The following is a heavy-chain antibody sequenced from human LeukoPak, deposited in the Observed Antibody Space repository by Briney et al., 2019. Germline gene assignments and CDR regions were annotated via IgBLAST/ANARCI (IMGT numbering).Heavy chain of an antibody. D-gene: IGHD5-12*01. CDR2: INTNTGNP. Sequence: ASVKVSCKASGYTFTSYAMNWVRQAPGQRLEWMGWINTNTGNPTYAQGFTGRFVFSLDTSVSTAYLQISSLKAEDTAVYYCARADVRLRLYYFDYWGQGTLVTVSS. CDR1: GYTFTSYA. J-gene: IGHJ4*02. CDR3: ARADVRLRLYYFDY. V-gene: IGHV7-4-1*02.